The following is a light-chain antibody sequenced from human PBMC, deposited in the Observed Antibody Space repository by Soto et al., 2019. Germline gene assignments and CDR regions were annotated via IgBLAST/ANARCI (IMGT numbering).Light chain of an antibody. CDR3: QHFVNSLTWT. J-gene: IGKJ1*01. V-gene: IGKV3-20*01. CDR2: GAS. Sequence: EIVLTESTGTLSLSPGERATLSCRAIPSLSITYFIWYHQKPGQPPRLLIYGASSRATGVPDRFSGGGSGTDFTLTISSLEPEDFAVYYCQHFVNSLTWTFGQGTQVDI. CDR1: PSLSITY.